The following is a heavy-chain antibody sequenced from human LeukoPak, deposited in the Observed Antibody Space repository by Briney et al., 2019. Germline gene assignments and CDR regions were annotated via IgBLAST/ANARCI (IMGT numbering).Heavy chain of an antibody. D-gene: IGHD2-15*01. V-gene: IGHV3-73*01. J-gene: IGHJ4*02. CDR3: TRQHCSGGTCSYVDY. CDR1: GFDFSDFY. CDR2: IRTKPNSYTT. Sequence: PGGSLRLSCAASGFDFSDFYMHWVRQASGRGLEWVGLIRTKPNSYTTVYAASVKGRFTISRDDSKNTAYLQMNSLKAEDTAGYYCTRQHCSGGTCSYVDYWGQGTLVSVSS.